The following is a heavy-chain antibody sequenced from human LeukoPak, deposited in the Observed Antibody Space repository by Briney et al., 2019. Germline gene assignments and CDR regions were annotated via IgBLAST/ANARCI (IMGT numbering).Heavy chain of an antibody. CDR1: GFTFSCYS. Sequence: GGSLRLSCAASGFTFSCYSTNWVRQTPGKGLQWVSYISSSSTIYYADSVKGRFTISRDNAKNSLYLQMNSLRAEDTAVYYCAREYYYGSGSYDGDAFDIWGQGTMVTVSS. CDR2: ISSSSTI. CDR3: AREYYYGSGSYDGDAFDI. J-gene: IGHJ3*02. D-gene: IGHD3-10*01. V-gene: IGHV3-48*04.